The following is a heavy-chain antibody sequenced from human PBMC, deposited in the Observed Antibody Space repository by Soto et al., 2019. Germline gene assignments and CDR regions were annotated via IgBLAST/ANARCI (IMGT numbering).Heavy chain of an antibody. CDR2: ISAYNGNT. J-gene: IGHJ4*02. CDR1: GYTFTSYG. CDR3: ARVLSGYYDILTGDY. D-gene: IGHD3-9*01. V-gene: IGHV1-18*01. Sequence: ASVKVSCKASGYTFTSYGISWVRQAPGQGLEWMGWISAYNGNTNYAQKLQGRVTMTTDTSTSTAYMELRSLRSDDTAVYYSARVLSGYYDILTGDYWGQGTLVTVSS.